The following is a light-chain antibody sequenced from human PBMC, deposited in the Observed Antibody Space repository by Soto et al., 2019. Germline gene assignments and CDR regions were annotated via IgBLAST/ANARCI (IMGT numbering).Light chain of an antibody. CDR2: GAS. J-gene: IGKJ4*01. CDR3: QQYHMWPLT. V-gene: IGKV3-15*01. CDR1: QSISDT. Sequence: IVMTQSPATLSVSPGGRSTLSCRASQSISDTLAWYQQKPGQAPRLLIYGASTRAGGIPARFSGSGSGTEFTLTISSLQSEDVGVYFCQQYHMWPLTSGGGTKVDIK.